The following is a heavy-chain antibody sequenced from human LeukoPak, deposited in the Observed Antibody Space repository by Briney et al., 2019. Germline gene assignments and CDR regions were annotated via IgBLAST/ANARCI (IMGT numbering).Heavy chain of an antibody. Sequence: GGSLRLSCAASGFTFNSYNMNWVRQAPGKGLEWVSYISSGGGKIHYADSVQGRFTISRDNAKNSLSLQMDSLRAEDTAVYYCARGFRSTGSGYTFDYWGQGTLVTVSS. CDR1: GFTFNSYN. V-gene: IGHV3-48*03. CDR2: ISSGGGKI. D-gene: IGHD3-10*01. J-gene: IGHJ4*02. CDR3: ARGFRSTGSGYTFDY.